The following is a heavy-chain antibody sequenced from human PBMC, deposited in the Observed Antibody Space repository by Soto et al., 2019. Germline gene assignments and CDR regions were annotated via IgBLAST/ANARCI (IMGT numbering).Heavy chain of an antibody. CDR3: ASRGTCFNP. V-gene: IGHV3-11*01. CDR1: GFTFSDYY. D-gene: IGHD1-1*01. CDR2: ISSSGSTI. J-gene: IGHJ5*02. Sequence: GGSLRLSCAASGFTFSDYYMSWIRQAPGKGLERVSYISSSGSTIYYADSVKGRFTISRDNAKNSPYLQMNSLRAEDTAVYSPASRGTCFNPWRQGPLVTVSS.